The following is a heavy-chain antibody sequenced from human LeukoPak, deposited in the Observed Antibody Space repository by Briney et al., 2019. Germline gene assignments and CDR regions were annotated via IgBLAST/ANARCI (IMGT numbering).Heavy chain of an antibody. D-gene: IGHD3-3*01. V-gene: IGHV3-48*01. CDR1: GFTFSSYS. Sequence: GGSLRLSCAASGFTFSSYSMNWVRQAPGKGLEWVSYISSSSSTIYYADSVKGRFTISRDNAKNSLYLQMNSLRAEDTAVYYCARDQVGDSYDFWSGYYTPNYFDYWGRGTLVTVSS. CDR3: ARDQVGDSYDFWSGYYTPNYFDY. J-gene: IGHJ4*02. CDR2: ISSSSSTI.